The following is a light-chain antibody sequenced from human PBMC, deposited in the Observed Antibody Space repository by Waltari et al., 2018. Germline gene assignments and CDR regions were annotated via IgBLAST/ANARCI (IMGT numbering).Light chain of an antibody. J-gene: IGKJ1*01. V-gene: IGKV4-1*01. CDR3: QQYYGIPT. CDR1: QSVLYSSSSQNY. Sequence: DIVITQSPVSLAVSLGEWASINCKSSQSVLYSSSSQNYLAWYQQKPGQPPKLLITWASTRESGVPDRFSGSGSGTDFTLTISSLQAEDVAVYFCQQYYGIPTFGQGTKVEIK. CDR2: WAS.